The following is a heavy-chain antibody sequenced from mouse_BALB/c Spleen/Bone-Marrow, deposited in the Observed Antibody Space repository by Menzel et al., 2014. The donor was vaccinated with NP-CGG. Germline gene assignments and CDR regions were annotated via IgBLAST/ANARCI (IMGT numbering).Heavy chain of an antibody. V-gene: IGHV14-3*02. J-gene: IGHJ4*01. Sequence: VQLQQSGAELVKPGASVKLSCTVSGFNIRDTYMQWVKQRPEQGLEWNGRIDPANGNTKYDPKFQGKATITADTSSNTAYLQLSSLTSEDTAVYYCASATTATFYAMDYWGQGTSVTVSS. CDR3: ASATTATFYAMDY. D-gene: IGHD1-2*01. CDR2: IDPANGNT. CDR1: GFNIRDTY.